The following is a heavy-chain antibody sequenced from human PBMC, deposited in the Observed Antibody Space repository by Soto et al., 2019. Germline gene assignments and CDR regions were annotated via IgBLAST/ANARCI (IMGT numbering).Heavy chain of an antibody. Sequence: QVQLQESGPGLVKPSQTLSLTCTVSGGSISSGGYYWSWIRQHPGKGREWIGYISYSGSTYYNPSLKSRVTISVDTYKNQFSLKLSYVTAAATAAYYCARATPPSAYILYWGQGTLVTVSS. CDR2: ISYSGST. V-gene: IGHV4-31*03. CDR3: ARATPPSAYILY. D-gene: IGHD3-16*01. J-gene: IGHJ4*02. CDR1: GGSISSGGYY.